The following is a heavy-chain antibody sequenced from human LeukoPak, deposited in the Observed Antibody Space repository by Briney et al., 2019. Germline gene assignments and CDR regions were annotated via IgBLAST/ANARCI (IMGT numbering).Heavy chain of an antibody. CDR1: GFTFSSYA. Sequence: GGSLRLSCSASGFTFSSYAMHWVRQAPGKGLGYVSAISSNGGSTYYADSMKGRFTISRDNSKNTLYLQMSSLRAEDTAVYYCVILGVYWGQGTLVTVSS. D-gene: IGHD3-16*01. J-gene: IGHJ4*02. CDR2: ISSNGGST. V-gene: IGHV3-64D*09. CDR3: VILGVY.